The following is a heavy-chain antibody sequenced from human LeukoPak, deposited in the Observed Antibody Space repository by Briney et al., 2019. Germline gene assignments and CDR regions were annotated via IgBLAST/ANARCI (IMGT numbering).Heavy chain of an antibody. J-gene: IGHJ4*02. Sequence: GGSLRLSCAASGSTLSNCWMTWFRQAPGKGLEWVANIKLDGSEKNYVDSVKGRFTISRDNTKNSLYLQMNSLRAEDTAVFYCARDQYDTWSRRGNFDSWGQGTLVIVSS. CDR3: ARDQYDTWSRRGNFDS. V-gene: IGHV3-7*03. CDR2: IKLDGSEK. CDR1: GSTLSNCW. D-gene: IGHD3-3*01.